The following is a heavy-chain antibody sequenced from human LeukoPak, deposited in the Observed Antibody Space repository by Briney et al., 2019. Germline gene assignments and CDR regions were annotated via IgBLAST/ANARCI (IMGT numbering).Heavy chain of an antibody. CDR3: AKDRTPPYYDFWSGYSTFDY. CDR2: ISGSGGST. Sequence: GGSLRLSCAASGFTFSSYARSWVRQPPGKGLEWVAAISGSGGSTYYADFVKGPFTISRDKSKNTLSLPMNSLRAEDTAVYYCAKDRTPPYYDFWSGYSTFDYWGQGTLVTVSS. V-gene: IGHV3-23*01. J-gene: IGHJ4*02. D-gene: IGHD3-3*01. CDR1: GFTFSSYA.